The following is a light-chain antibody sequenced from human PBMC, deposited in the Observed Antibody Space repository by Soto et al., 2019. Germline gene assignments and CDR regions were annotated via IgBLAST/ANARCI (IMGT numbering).Light chain of an antibody. CDR2: DVS. V-gene: IGLV2-14*01. J-gene: IGLJ2*01. CDR1: SSDIGAYNY. Sequence: QSALTQPASVSGSPGQSITISCTGTSSDIGAYNYVSWYQQHPGKAPKLMIYDVSNRPSGVSSRFSGSKSGNTASLTISGLQAEDEADYYCSSYTSSSRVVFGGGTKLTVL. CDR3: SSYTSSSRVV.